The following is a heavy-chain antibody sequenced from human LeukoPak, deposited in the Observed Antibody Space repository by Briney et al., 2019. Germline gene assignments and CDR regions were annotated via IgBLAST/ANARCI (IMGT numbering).Heavy chain of an antibody. J-gene: IGHJ4*02. Sequence: SETLSLTCAVYGGSFSGYYWSWIRQPPGKGLEWIGEINHSGSTNYNPSLKSRVTISVDTSKNQFSLKLSSVTAADTAVYYCARGRIPVAVWDYWGQGTLVTVSS. CDR3: ARGRIPVAVWDY. CDR2: INHSGST. V-gene: IGHV4-34*01. CDR1: GGSFSGYY. D-gene: IGHD6-19*01.